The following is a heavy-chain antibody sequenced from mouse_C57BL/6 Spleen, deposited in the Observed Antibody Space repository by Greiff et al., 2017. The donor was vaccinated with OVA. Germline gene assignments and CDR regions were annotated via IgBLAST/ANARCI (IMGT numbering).Heavy chain of an antibody. V-gene: IGHV1-69*01. CDR1: GYTFTSYW. Sequence: QVQLQQSGAELVMPGASVKLSCKASGYTFTSYWMHWVKQRPGQGLEWIGEIDPSDSYTNYNQKFKGKSTLTVDKSSSTAYMQLSSLTSEDSAVYYCARYYGSSYGAWFAYWGQGTLVTVSA. CDR2: IDPSDSYT. J-gene: IGHJ3*01. CDR3: ARYYGSSYGAWFAY. D-gene: IGHD1-1*01.